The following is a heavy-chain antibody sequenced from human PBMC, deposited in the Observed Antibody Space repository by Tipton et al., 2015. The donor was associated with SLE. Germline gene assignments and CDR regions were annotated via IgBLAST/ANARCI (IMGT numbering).Heavy chain of an antibody. CDR2: ISAYNGNT. CDR1: GYSFTAYG. V-gene: IGHV1-18*01. J-gene: IGHJ4*02. D-gene: IGHD2-15*01. Sequence: QSGAEVKKPGASVKVSCKASGYSFTAYGISWVRQAPGHGFEWMGWISAYNGNTKYAQKIQDRVTLTTDTSTSTAYMELRSLRSDDTAVYYCVILSYCYGVSCFPFDYWGQGTLVTVSS. CDR3: VILSYCYGVSCFPFDY.